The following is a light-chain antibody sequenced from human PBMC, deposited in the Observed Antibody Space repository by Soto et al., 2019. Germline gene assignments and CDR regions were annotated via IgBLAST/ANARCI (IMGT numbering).Light chain of an antibody. J-gene: IGLJ1*01. CDR3: CSYAGSYILWV. CDR2: DVS. Sequence: QSALTQPRSVSGSPGQSVTISCTGTSSDVGGYNYVSWYQQHPGKAPKLMIYDVSKRPSGVPDRFSGSKSGNTASLTISGLQAEDEADYYCCSYAGSYILWVFGTGTKLTV. V-gene: IGLV2-11*01. CDR1: SSDVGGYNY.